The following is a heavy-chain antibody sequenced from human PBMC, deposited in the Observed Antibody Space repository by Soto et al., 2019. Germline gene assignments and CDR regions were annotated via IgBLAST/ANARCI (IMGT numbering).Heavy chain of an antibody. J-gene: IGHJ5*02. D-gene: IGHD6-13*01. CDR1: GFSLSNARMG. CDR3: ARKSIAAPAHWFDP. Sequence: QVTLKESGPVLVKPTETLTLTCTVSGFSLSNARMGVSWIRQPPGKALEWLAHIFSNDEKSYSTSLKSRLTISKDTAKSQVVLTMTNMDPVDTATYYCARKSIAAPAHWFDPWGQGTLVTVSS. CDR2: IFSNDEK. V-gene: IGHV2-26*01.